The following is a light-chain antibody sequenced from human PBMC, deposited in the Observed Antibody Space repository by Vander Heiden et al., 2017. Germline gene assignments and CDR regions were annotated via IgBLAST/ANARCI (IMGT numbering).Light chain of an antibody. V-gene: IGLV1-51*01. CDR2: DNN. CDR3: GTWDSSMSDGGV. CDR1: SSNIGKNN. Sequence: QSVLTQPPSVSAAPGQKVTISCSGSSSNIGKNNVYGYQQLTGTATKLLIYDNNKRRAGRPDRCSGSKSGTSATMGITGLQTGEEADDYCGTWDSSMSDGGVFGGGTKLTVL. J-gene: IGLJ3*02.